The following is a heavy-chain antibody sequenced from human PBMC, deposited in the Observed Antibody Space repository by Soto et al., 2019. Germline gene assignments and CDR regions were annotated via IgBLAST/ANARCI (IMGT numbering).Heavy chain of an antibody. CDR2: ISGSGHSI. J-gene: IGHJ3*02. CDR1: GLSLNDYY. CDR3: ARASQWLVLGGFDI. Sequence: QVQLVESGGGLVKPGGSLRLSCEASGLSLNDYYMSWIRQGPEKGLEWISYISGSGHSIYYADSVKGRFTISRDNAKNSLYLQMNSLRAEDTALYYCARASQWLVLGGFDIWGQGTMVTVSS. D-gene: IGHD6-19*01. V-gene: IGHV3-11*01.